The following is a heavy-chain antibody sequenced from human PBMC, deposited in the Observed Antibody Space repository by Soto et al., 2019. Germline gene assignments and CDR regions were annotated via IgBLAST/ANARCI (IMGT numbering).Heavy chain of an antibody. CDR1: GFTFSDYY. V-gene: IGHV3-11*01. D-gene: IGHD2-2*01. Sequence: QVQLVESGGGLVKPGGSLRLSCAASGFTFSDYYMSWIRQAPGKGLEWVSYISSSGSTIYYADSVKGRFTISRDNAKNSLYLQTNSLRAEHTAVSYCARERSCSSTSCYRYYYYYMDVCANGTTVTVSS. CDR3: ARERSCSSTSCYRYYYYYMDV. J-gene: IGHJ6*03. CDR2: ISSSGSTI.